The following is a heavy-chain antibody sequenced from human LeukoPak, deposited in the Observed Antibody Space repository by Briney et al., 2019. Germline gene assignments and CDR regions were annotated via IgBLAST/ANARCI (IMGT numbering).Heavy chain of an antibody. Sequence: ASVKVSCKASGYTFTSYDINWVRQATGQGLEWMGWMNPNCGNTGYAQKFQGRVTMTRNTSISTAYMELSSLRSEDTAVYYCARGFYSSGWFAPRSLNTNFAVWGQGTLVTVSS. V-gene: IGHV1-8*01. J-gene: IGHJ4*02. CDR3: ARGFYSSGWFAPRSLNTNFAV. D-gene: IGHD6-19*01. CDR2: MNPNCGNT. CDR1: GYTFTSYD.